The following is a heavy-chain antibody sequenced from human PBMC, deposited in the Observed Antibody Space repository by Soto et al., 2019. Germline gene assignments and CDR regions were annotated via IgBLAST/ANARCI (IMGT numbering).Heavy chain of an antibody. CDR3: APRPGGGGY. CDR1: GFTVSNNY. V-gene: IGHV3-53*01. Sequence: EVQLVESGGGLIQPGGSLRLSCAVSGFTVSNNYMSWVRQAPGKGLEGVSVIYSGGYTAYGDSVKGRFTISRDNSKTPLNLKENSRRADDPAVYYWAPRPGGGGYWGQGTLVTVSS. CDR2: IYSGGYT. D-gene: IGHD3-10*01. J-gene: IGHJ4*02.